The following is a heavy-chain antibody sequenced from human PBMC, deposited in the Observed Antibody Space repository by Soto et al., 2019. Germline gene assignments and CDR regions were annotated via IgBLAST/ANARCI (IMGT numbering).Heavy chain of an antibody. D-gene: IGHD3-16*01. Sequence: PSETLSLTCTVSGGSISSYYWSWIRQPPGKGLEWIGYIYYSGSTNYNPSLKSRVTISVDTSKNQFSLKLSSVTAADTAVYYCARDFARLSWFDPWGQGTLVTVSS. J-gene: IGHJ5*02. V-gene: IGHV4-59*01. CDR1: GGSISSYY. CDR2: IYYSGST. CDR3: ARDFARLSWFDP.